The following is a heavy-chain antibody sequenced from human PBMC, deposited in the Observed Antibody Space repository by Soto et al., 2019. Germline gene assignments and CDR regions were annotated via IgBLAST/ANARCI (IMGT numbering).Heavy chain of an antibody. CDR3: ARVVGYCSGGSCYSSSHFDY. D-gene: IGHD2-15*01. CDR1: GGSISSSNYY. Sequence: QLQLQESGPGLVKPSETLSLTCTVSGGSISSSNYYWGWIRQPPGKGLEWIGNIYYSGSTYYNSSLKSRVTISVDTSKNRFSLKLSSVTAADTAVYYCARVVGYCSGGSCYSSSHFDYWGQGNLVTVSS. CDR2: IYYSGST. V-gene: IGHV4-39*01. J-gene: IGHJ4*02.